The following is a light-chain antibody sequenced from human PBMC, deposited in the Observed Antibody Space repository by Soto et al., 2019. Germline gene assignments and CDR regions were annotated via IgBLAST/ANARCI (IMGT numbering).Light chain of an antibody. CDR2: SNN. J-gene: IGLJ2*01. CDR3: AAWDDILNAYVV. Sequence: QSVLTQPPSASGTPGQRVTISCSGSSSNIGSNTVNWYQQLPGTAPKLLIYSNNQRPSGVPDRFSGSKSGTSASLAISGLQSEDEADYYCAAWDDILNAYVVFGGGTKLTVL. CDR1: SSNIGSNT. V-gene: IGLV1-44*01.